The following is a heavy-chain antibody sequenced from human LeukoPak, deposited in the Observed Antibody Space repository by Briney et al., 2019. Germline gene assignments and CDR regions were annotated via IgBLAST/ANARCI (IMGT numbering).Heavy chain of an antibody. J-gene: IGHJ5*02. D-gene: IGHD3-9*01. Sequence: ASVKVSCKASGYTFTGYYMHWVRQAPGQGLEWMGWINPNSGGTNYAQKFQGRVTMTRDTSISTAYMELGRLRSDDTAVYYCARNYYDILTGYYRGDWFDPWGQGTLVTVSS. CDR2: INPNSGGT. V-gene: IGHV1-2*02. CDR3: ARNYYDILTGYYRGDWFDP. CDR1: GYTFTGYY.